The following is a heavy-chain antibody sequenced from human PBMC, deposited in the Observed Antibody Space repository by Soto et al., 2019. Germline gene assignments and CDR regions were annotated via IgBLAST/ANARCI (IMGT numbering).Heavy chain of an antibody. Sequence: PGGSLRLSCAAYRFTFTRYTMNWVRQGPGKTLEWVSSISSSSSYIYYADSVKGRSTISRDNAKNSLYLQMNSLRAEDTAVYYCARDLLKSVRGGIAVAPVGYWGQGTLVTVSS. CDR1: RFTFTRYT. V-gene: IGHV3-21*01. CDR2: ISSSSSYI. CDR3: ARDLLKSVRGGIAVAPVGY. D-gene: IGHD6-19*01. J-gene: IGHJ4*02.